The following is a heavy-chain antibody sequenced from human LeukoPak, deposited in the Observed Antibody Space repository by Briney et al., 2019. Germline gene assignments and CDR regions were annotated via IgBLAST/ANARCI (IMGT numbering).Heavy chain of an antibody. D-gene: IGHD3-10*01. Sequence: SETLSLTCTVSGGSISSYYWSRIRQPPGKGLEWIGYIYYSGSTNYNPSLKSRVTISVDTSKNQFSLKLSSVTAADTAVYYCARHGGLLWFGEPSNWFDPWGQGTLVTVSS. V-gene: IGHV4-59*08. CDR3: ARHGGLLWFGEPSNWFDP. CDR1: GGSISSYY. CDR2: IYYSGST. J-gene: IGHJ5*02.